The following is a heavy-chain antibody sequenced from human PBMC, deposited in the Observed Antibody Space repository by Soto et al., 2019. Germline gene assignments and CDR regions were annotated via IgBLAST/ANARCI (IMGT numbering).Heavy chain of an antibody. J-gene: IGHJ6*02. CDR2: ISAYNGNT. CDR3: ARDRATIGNYYYGMDV. V-gene: IGHV1-18*04. D-gene: IGHD5-12*01. CDR1: VYTFTSXG. Sequence: ASVNVSCKASVYTFTSXGISCLRQAPGQGLEWMGWISAYNGNTNYAQKLQGRVTMTTDTSTSTDYMELRSLRSDDTAVYYCARDRATIGNYYYGMDVWGQGTTVTVSS.